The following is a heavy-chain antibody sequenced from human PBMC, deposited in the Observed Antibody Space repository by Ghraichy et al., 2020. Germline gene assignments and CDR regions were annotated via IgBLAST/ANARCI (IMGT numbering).Heavy chain of an antibody. CDR2: ISSSSHYI. CDR1: GFSFSTFY. V-gene: IGHV3-21*01. CDR3: ARRMGTSGWYGY. D-gene: IGHD6-19*01. J-gene: IGHJ1*01. Sequence: ASLRLSCAASGFSFSTFYMNWVRQAPGKGPEWVSSISSSSHYIYYADSVKGRFTISRDNAKNSLYLQMNSLRVEDTAVYYCARRMGTSGWYGYWGQGTLVTVSS.